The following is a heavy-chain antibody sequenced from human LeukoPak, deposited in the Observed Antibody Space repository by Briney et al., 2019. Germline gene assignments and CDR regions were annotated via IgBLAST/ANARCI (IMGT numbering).Heavy chain of an antibody. V-gene: IGHV4-59*01. CDR2: IFYSGST. D-gene: IGHD4-17*01. CDR3: ARVPISTTARGYFDY. Sequence: SETLSLTCSVSGGSISSYYWSWIRQPPGKGLEWIGYIFYSGSTTYNPSLKSRVTIAVDTSKNKFSLKMTSVTAADTAVYYCARVPISTTARGYFDYWGQGTLVTVSS. J-gene: IGHJ4*02. CDR1: GGSISSYY.